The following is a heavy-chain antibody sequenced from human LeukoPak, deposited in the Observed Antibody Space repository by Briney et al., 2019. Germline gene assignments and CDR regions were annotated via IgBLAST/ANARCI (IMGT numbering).Heavy chain of an antibody. V-gene: IGHV1-46*01. D-gene: IGHD2-2*01. CDR1: GYTFTGYY. CDR2: INPSGGST. J-gene: IGHJ6*02. CDR3: ARDKPGICSSTSCSPDYYYGMDV. Sequence: ASVKVSCKASGYTFTGYYMHWVRQAPGQGLEWMGIINPSGGSTSYAQKFQGRVTMTRDTSTSTVYMELSSLRSEDTAVYYCARDKPGICSSTSCSPDYYYGMDVWGQGTTVTVSS.